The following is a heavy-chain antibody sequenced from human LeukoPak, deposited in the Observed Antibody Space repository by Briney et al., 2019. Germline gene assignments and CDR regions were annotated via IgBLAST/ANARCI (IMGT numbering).Heavy chain of an antibody. CDR2: IYNSGSP. CDR3: ARGVVAAPQTFDY. J-gene: IGHJ4*02. V-gene: IGHV4-39*07. Sequence: SETLSLTCTVSGGSISNGSYFWGWIRQPPGKALEWIGSIYNSGSPYYNPSLKSRVTISKDTSKNQFSLKLSSVTAADTAVYYCARGVVAAPQTFDYWGQGTLVTVSS. D-gene: IGHD2-15*01. CDR1: GGSISNGSYF.